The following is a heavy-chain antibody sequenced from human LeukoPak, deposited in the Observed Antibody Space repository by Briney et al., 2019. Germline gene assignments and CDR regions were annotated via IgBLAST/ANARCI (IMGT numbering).Heavy chain of an antibody. V-gene: IGHV4-34*01. D-gene: IGHD2-2*02. CDR2: INHSGST. Sequence: SETLSLTCAVYGGSFSGYYWSWIRQPPGKGLEWIGEINHSGSTNFNPSLKSRVTISVDTSKNQFSLKLSSVTAADTAVYYCARGDIVVVPAAIHTRPFDYWGQGTLVTVSS. J-gene: IGHJ4*02. CDR1: GGSFSGYY. CDR3: ARGDIVVVPAAIHTRPFDY.